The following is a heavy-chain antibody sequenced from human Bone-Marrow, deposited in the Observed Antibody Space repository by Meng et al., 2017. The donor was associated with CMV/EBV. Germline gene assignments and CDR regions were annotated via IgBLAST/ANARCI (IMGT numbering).Heavy chain of an antibody. Sequence: GESLKISCAASGFTFSSYGMHWVRQAPGKGLEWVATIKQDGSAKYYADSVKGRFTTSTDKAKSSLYLQMNSLRAEDTAVYYCASTSGQWGQGMLVTVSS. J-gene: IGHJ4*02. CDR2: IKQDGSAK. D-gene: IGHD3-16*01. CDR3: ASTSGQ. CDR1: GFTFSSYG. V-gene: IGHV3-7*01.